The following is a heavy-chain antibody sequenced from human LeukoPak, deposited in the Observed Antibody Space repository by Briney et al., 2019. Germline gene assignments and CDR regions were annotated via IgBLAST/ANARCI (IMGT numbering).Heavy chain of an antibody. J-gene: IGHJ4*02. Sequence: GGSLRLSCAASGFTFSNHGMNWVRPAPGKGLEWVSGISPGGDTPYYADSVRGRFTISRDNSKNTMYLQMNSLRAEDTAVYYCAQDRAWIEFYFWGQGTLVTVSS. CDR2: ISPGGDTP. CDR1: GFTFSNHG. D-gene: IGHD5-12*01. V-gene: IGHV3-23*01. CDR3: AQDRAWIEFYF.